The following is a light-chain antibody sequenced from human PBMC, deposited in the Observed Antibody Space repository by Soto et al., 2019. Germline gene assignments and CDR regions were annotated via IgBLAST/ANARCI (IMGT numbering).Light chain of an antibody. CDR1: QNISKF. CDR3: QQTYRRPGT. CDR2: VTS. J-gene: IGKJ1*01. V-gene: IGKV1-39*01. Sequence: DIQMTQSPSFLSASVGDRVTVTCRPSQNISKFLNWYQEKPGKPPKILIYVTSNLENGVPSRFKGSGSGTDFALTINGLQPEDFATYYCQQTYRRPGTFGQGTGV.